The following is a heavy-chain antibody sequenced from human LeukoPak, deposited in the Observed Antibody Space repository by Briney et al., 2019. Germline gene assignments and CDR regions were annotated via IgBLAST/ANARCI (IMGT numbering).Heavy chain of an antibody. J-gene: IGHJ4*02. CDR1: GGSLSSADSY. V-gene: IGHV4-30-4*01. CDR3: ARLGYNDYVNY. Sequence: SQTLSLTCTVSGGSLSSADSYWSWIRQPPGKGLEWIGYIFYSGNSYYNPSLKSGLTISVDTSKNQFSLKLSSVTAADTAMYYCARLGYNDYVNYWGQGTLVTVSS. CDR2: IFYSGNS. D-gene: IGHD5-12*01.